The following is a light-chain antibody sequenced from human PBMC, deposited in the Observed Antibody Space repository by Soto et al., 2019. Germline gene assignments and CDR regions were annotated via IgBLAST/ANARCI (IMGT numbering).Light chain of an antibody. CDR1: SSNIGAGYD. J-gene: IGLJ2*01. Sequence: QSVLTQPPSVSGAPGQRVTISCAGSSSNIGAGYDVHWYQQLPGTAPKLLIYGNSNRPSGVPDRFSGSKSGTSASLAITGXXXXXXXDYYCQSYDSSLSALVFGGGTKVTVL. V-gene: IGLV1-40*01. CDR3: QSYDSSLSALV. CDR2: GNS.